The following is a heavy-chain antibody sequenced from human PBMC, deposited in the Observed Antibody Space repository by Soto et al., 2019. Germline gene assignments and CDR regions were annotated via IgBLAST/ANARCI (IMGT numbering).Heavy chain of an antibody. V-gene: IGHV3-48*03. D-gene: IGHD3-22*01. J-gene: IGHJ4*02. CDR1: GFTFSTYE. Sequence: EVQLVESGGGLVQPGGSLRLSCAASGFTFSTYEMMWVRQAPGKGLEWVSYISSSGSTTYYADSVRGRFTISRDNAKNSLALQMNSLSAEDTAVYYCATSLRGYYSNYWGQGTLVTVSS. CDR3: ATSLRGYYSNY. CDR2: ISSSGSTT.